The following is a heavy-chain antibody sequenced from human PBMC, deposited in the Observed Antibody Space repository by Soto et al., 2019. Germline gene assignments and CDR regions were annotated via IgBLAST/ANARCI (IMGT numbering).Heavy chain of an antibody. CDR3: AREGVATYYYYGMDI. CDR2: ISSYNGDT. J-gene: IGHJ6*02. Sequence: ASVKVSCKASGYTFTRSGISWARQAPGQGPEWMGWISSYNGDTNYAQTFQGRVTMTTDTSTSTAYMELRSLRSDDTAVYYCAREGVATYYYYGMDIWGQGTPVTVSS. D-gene: IGHD5-12*01. V-gene: IGHV1-18*01. CDR1: GYTFTRSG.